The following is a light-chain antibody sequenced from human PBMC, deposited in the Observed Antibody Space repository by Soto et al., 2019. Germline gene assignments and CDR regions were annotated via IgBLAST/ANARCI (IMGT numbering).Light chain of an antibody. CDR3: QQFSSYPLT. Sequence: EIVLTQSPGTLSLSPGERATLFCRASQSVSSSYLAWYQQKPGQAPRLLIYAASSRATGIPDRFSGGGSGTDFTLTISRLEPEDFAVYYCQQFSSYPLTFGGGTKVDIK. V-gene: IGKV3-20*01. CDR2: AAS. J-gene: IGKJ4*01. CDR1: QSVSSSY.